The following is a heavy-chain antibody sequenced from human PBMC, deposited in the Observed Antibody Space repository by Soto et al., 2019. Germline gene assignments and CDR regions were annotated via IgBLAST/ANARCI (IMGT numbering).Heavy chain of an antibody. CDR3: ARDTGTYRFDAFDI. Sequence: EVQLLESGGGLVQPGGSLRLSCGVSGFTFDSHAMNWVRQAPGRGLEWVSRISGGGGSTDYADSVKGRFTVSRDNSQNTLFLQMNSLRVDDTAIFYCARDTGTYRFDAFDIWGQGTRVTVSS. D-gene: IGHD1-26*01. J-gene: IGHJ3*02. V-gene: IGHV3-23*01. CDR1: GFTFDSHA. CDR2: ISGGGGST.